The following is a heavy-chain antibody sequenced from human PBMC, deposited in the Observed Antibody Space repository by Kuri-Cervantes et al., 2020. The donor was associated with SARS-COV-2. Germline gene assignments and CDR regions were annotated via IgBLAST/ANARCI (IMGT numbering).Heavy chain of an antibody. CDR1: GFTFRSYW. CDR3: ARDPPYCTNGVCYRSYAFDI. J-gene: IGHJ3*02. CDR2: IKQDGSEK. Sequence: GESLKISCAASGFTFRSYWMTWVRQAPGKGLEWVANIKQDGSEKYYVDPVKGRFTISRDNAKNSLYLQMNSLRAEDTAVYYCARDPPYCTNGVCYRSYAFDIWGQGTMVTVSS. V-gene: IGHV3-7*01. D-gene: IGHD2-8*01.